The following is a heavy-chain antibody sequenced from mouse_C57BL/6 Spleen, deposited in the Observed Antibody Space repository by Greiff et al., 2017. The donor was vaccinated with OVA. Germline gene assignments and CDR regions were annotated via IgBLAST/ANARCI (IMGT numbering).Heavy chain of an antibody. CDR3: AGYDDGYWYFDV. J-gene: IGHJ1*03. CDR1: GYAFTNYL. V-gene: IGHV1-54*01. D-gene: IGHD2-3*01. Sequence: QVQLQQSGAELVRPGTSVKVSCKASGYAFTNYLIEWVKQRPGQGLEWIGVINPGGGGTNYNEKFKGKATLPADKSSSTAYMQLCSLTSADSAVYSCAGYDDGYWYFDVWGTGTTVTVSS. CDR2: INPGGGGT.